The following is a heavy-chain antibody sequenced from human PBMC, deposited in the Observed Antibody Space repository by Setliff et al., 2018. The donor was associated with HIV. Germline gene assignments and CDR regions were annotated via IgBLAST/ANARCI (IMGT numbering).Heavy chain of an antibody. Sequence: SETLSLTCTVSGGSIKSYSWSWIRQPPGKGLDYIGSIYYSGSTNYNPSLKSRVTISEDTSKSQFSLRLSSVTAADTAVYYCARSPRLRGGHNWFDPWGQGTLVTVSS. D-gene: IGHD4-17*01. CDR2: IYYSGST. V-gene: IGHV4-59*08. CDR1: GGSIKSYS. J-gene: IGHJ5*02. CDR3: ARSPRLRGGHNWFDP.